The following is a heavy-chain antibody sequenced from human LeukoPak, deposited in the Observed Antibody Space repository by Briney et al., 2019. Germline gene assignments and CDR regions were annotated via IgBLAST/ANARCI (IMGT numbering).Heavy chain of an antibody. D-gene: IGHD6-13*01. CDR3: AREAYSSSSFALDY. CDR2: IYTSGST. CDR1: GGSISSYY. Sequence: PSETLSLTCTVSGGSISSYYWSWIRQPAGKGLEWIGRIYTSGSTNYNPSLKSRVTMSVDTSKNQFSLKLSSVTAADTAVYYCAREAYSSSSFALDYWGQGTLVTVSS. V-gene: IGHV4-4*07. J-gene: IGHJ4*02.